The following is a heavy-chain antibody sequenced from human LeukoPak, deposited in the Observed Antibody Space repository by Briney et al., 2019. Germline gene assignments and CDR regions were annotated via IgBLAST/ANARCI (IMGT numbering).Heavy chain of an antibody. Sequence: SETLSLTCSVSGGSITNKNYYWGWIRQPPGKGLEWIGNIYYDGRTYYNPSLKSRVTISVDTSKNQFSLKVTSVTAADTAVYYCARDLTSIPPRFDTDYWGQGTLVTVSS. V-gene: IGHV4-39*02. J-gene: IGHJ4*02. D-gene: IGHD2-21*01. CDR1: GGSITNKNYY. CDR2: IYYDGRT. CDR3: ARDLTSIPPRFDTDY.